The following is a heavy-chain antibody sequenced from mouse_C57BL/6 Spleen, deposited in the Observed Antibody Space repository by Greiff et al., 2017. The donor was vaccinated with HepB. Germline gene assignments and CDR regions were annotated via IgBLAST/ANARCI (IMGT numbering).Heavy chain of an antibody. V-gene: IGHV1-61*01. D-gene: IGHD1-1*01. Sequence: VQLQQPGAELVRPGSSVKLSCKASGYTFTSYWMDWVKQRPGQGLEWIGNIYPSDSETHYNQKFKDKATLTVDKSSSTAYMQLSSLTSEDSAVYYCAGPLYYGSSYGFAYWGQGTLVTVSA. CDR3: AGPLYYGSSYGFAY. CDR1: GYTFTSYW. CDR2: IYPSDSET. J-gene: IGHJ3*01.